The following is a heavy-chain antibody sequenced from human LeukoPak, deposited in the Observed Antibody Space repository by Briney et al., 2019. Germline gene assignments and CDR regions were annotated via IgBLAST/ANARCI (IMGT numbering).Heavy chain of an antibody. Sequence: GGSLRLSCAASGFTFSDSAMHWVRQASGKGLEWVGRIRSKANSYATAYAASVKGRFTISRDDSKNTAYLQMNSLKTEDTAVYYCTRPGGTVGATTGDFDYWGQGTLVTVSS. CDR3: TRPGGTVGATTGDFDY. J-gene: IGHJ4*02. V-gene: IGHV3-73*01. D-gene: IGHD1-26*01. CDR2: IRSKANSYAT. CDR1: GFTFSDSA.